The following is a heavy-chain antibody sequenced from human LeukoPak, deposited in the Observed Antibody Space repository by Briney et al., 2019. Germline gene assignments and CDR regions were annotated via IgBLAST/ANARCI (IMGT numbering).Heavy chain of an antibody. Sequence: ASVKVSCKASGYTFTGYYMHWVRQAPGQGLEWMGWINPNSGGTNYAQKFQGRVTMTRDTSISTAYMELSRLRSDDTAVYYCARAATGYCSSTRCYHPEFDYWGQGTLVTVSS. CDR2: INPNSGGT. J-gene: IGHJ4*02. CDR1: GYTFTGYY. D-gene: IGHD2-2*01. V-gene: IGHV1-2*02. CDR3: ARAATGYCSSTRCYHPEFDY.